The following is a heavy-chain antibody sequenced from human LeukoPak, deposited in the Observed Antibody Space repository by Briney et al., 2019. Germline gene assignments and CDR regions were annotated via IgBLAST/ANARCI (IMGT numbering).Heavy chain of an antibody. CDR1: GFTFSTYS. CDR3: ARENDYGGNFRYGYFDY. CDR2: ISSGSSTI. D-gene: IGHD4-23*01. J-gene: IGHJ4*02. V-gene: IGHV3-48*01. Sequence: PGGSLRLSCAASGFTFSTYSVNWVRQAPGQGLEWVSYISSGSSTIYSADPVKGRFTISRDNAKNSLYLQMNSLRAEDTAVYYCARENDYGGNFRYGYFDYWGQGTLVTVSS.